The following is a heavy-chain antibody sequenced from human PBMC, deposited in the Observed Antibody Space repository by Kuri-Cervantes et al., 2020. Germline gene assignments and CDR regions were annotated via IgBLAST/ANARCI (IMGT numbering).Heavy chain of an antibody. D-gene: IGHD4-17*01. V-gene: IGHV1-18*01. J-gene: IGHJ3*02. CDR2: ISAYNGDT. CDR1: GYTFTSYG. CDR3: AREFLTVTKRPDAFDI. Sequence: ASVKVSCKASGYTFTSYGISWVRQAPGQGLEWMGWISAYNGDTNYAQKLQGRVTMTTDTSTSTVYMELSSLRSEDTAVYYCAREFLTVTKRPDAFDIWGQGTMVTVSS.